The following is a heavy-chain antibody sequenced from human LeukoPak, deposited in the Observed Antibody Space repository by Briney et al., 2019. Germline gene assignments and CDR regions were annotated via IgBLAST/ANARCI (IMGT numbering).Heavy chain of an antibody. D-gene: IGHD2-21*02. J-gene: IGHJ4*02. V-gene: IGHV1-8*03. CDR3: ARSGRVTYYYFDL. CDR2: MNPNSGNT. Sequence: ASVKVSCKASGYTFTSYDINWVRQATGQGLEWMGWMNPNSGNTGYAQKFQGRVTITRNTSISTAYMELGSLRSDDTAVYFCARSGRVTYYYFDLWGQGTPVTVSS. CDR1: GYTFTSYD.